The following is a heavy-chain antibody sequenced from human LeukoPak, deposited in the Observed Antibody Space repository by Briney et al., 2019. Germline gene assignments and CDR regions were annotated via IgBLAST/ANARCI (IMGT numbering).Heavy chain of an antibody. CDR3: ARAPISHYYYYYMDV. Sequence: GESLKISCKGSGYSFTSYWIGWVRQMPGKGLEWMGIIYPGDSDTRYSPSFQGQVTISADKSISTAYLQWSSLKASDTAMYCCARAPISHYYYYYMDVWGKGTTVTVSS. CDR1: GYSFTSYW. V-gene: IGHV5-51*01. J-gene: IGHJ6*03. CDR2: IYPGDSDT.